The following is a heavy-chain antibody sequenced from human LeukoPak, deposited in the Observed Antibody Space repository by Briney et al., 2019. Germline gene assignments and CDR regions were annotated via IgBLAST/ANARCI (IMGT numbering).Heavy chain of an antibody. V-gene: IGHV4-39*01. CDR2: FYYRGNT. CDR3: ARRRSDPGAFDI. CDR1: GGSVTNTSGYY. D-gene: IGHD2-21*02. J-gene: IGHJ3*02. Sequence: KSSETLSLTCSVSGGSVTNTSGYYWAWLRQSPGKRLEWIGSFYYRGNTYYNLSLKSRLTISVDTSKNQFSLKMSSVTATDTAIYYCARRRSDPGAFDIWGQGTQVTVSS.